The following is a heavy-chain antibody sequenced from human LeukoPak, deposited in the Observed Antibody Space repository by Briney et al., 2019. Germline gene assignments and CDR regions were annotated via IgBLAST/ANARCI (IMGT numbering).Heavy chain of an antibody. Sequence: HPGGSLRLSCAASGFTFSSYSMNWVRQAPGKGLEWVSYISSSSSTIYYADSVKGRFTISRDNAKNSLYLQMNSLRAEDTAVYYCARDRVQVPIAVAGRRNWFDPWGQGTLVTVSS. J-gene: IGHJ5*02. V-gene: IGHV3-48*04. CDR1: GFTFSSYS. CDR3: ARDRVQVPIAVAGRRNWFDP. D-gene: IGHD6-19*01. CDR2: ISSSSSTI.